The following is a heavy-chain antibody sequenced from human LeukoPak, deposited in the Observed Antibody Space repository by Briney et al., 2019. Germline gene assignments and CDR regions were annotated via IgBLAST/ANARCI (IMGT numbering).Heavy chain of an antibody. V-gene: IGHV1-69*13. J-gene: IGHJ5*02. CDR1: GGTFTSYA. CDR2: IIPISGTT. CDR3: ARKLRLGGNWFDP. D-gene: IGHD1-26*01. Sequence: ASVKVSCKTSGGTFTSYAITWVRQAPGQGLEWMGKIIPISGTTNYAQKFQGRVTFTADESTSTAYTELSSLRSEDTALYYCARKLRLGGNWFDPWGQGTLVTVSS.